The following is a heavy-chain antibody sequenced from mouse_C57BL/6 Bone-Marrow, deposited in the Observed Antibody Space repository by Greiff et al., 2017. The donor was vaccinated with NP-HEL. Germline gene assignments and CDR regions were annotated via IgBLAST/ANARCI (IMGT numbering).Heavy chain of an antibody. V-gene: IGHV1-81*01. Sequence: VKLQESGAELARPGASVKLSCKASGYTFTSYGISWVKQRTGQGLEWIGEIYPRSGNTYYNEKFKGKATLTADKSSSTAYMELRSLTSEDSAVYVCASFYYGNYFIFGDWGQGTTLTVSS. J-gene: IGHJ2*01. D-gene: IGHD2-1*01. CDR1: GYTFTSYG. CDR3: ASFYYGNYFIFGD. CDR2: IYPRSGNT.